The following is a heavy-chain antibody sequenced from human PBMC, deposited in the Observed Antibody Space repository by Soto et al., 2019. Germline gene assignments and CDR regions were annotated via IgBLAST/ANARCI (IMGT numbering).Heavy chain of an antibody. J-gene: IGHJ4*02. Sequence: QVQLQESGPGLVKPSQTLSLTCTVSGDSVSGGDSYWSWIRQPPGKALEWIGYRSSSGYTSYTPSLQTRVTTSVGMSKSQFSLRLTSVTAADTAIYYCVRGGNPYHYATTGPGTFDKWGQGTLVSVYS. V-gene: IGHV4-30-4*01. CDR3: VRGGNPYHYATTGPGTFDK. CDR1: GDSVSGGDSY. CDR2: RSSSGYT. D-gene: IGHD2-2*01.